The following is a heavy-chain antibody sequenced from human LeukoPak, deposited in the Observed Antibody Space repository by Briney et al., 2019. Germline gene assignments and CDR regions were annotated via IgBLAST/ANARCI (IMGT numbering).Heavy chain of an antibody. J-gene: IGHJ4*02. CDR1: GFSVSSNY. V-gene: IGHV3-66*01. Sequence: GGSLRLSCVVSGFSVSSNYMNWVRQAPGKGLEWVSIIYSDGRTYYADSVRGRFTISRDNSKNTLSLDMNSLGVEDTAVYHCARGGTYYSDWGQGTLVTVSS. CDR3: ARGGTYYSD. CDR2: IYSDGRT. D-gene: IGHD1-26*01.